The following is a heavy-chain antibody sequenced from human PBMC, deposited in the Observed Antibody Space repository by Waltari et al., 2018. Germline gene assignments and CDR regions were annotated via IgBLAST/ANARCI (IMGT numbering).Heavy chain of an antibody. V-gene: IGHV7-4-1*02. D-gene: IGHD2-2*01. CDR3: AREVVPAAKIVVNWFDP. CDR1: GYSLTNYS. Sequence: QLQLVQSGPEWKKPGPSAKVSGKAYGYSLTNYSIHLVRQPPGQGLELMGWITTNTENPTYTQGFTRRFVFSLDTSVSTAYLQINDLKAEDTAIYYCAREVVPAAKIVVNWFDPWGQGTQVTVSS. J-gene: IGHJ5*02. CDR2: ITTNTENP.